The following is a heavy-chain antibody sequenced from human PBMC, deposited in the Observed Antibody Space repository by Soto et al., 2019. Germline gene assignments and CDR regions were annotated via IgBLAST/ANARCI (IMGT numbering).Heavy chain of an antibody. J-gene: IGHJ5*02. CDR3: AKGDNLGPKTGYAFDP. CDR1: GDSVSSNTAS. CDR2: TYFRSKWYN. D-gene: IGHD5-12*01. V-gene: IGHV6-1*01. Sequence: SQTLSLTCVISGDSVSSNTASWNWIRQSPSRGLEWLGRTYFRSKWYNDYAVSVKSRIIINPDTSNNQFSLQLNSVTLEDTAVYFCAKGDNLGPKTGYAFDPWGQGIMVTVSS.